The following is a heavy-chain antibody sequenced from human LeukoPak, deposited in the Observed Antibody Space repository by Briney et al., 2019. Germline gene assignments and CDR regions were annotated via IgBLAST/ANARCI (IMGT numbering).Heavy chain of an antibody. CDR3: AKENYYASSGPCDY. Sequence: GRSLRLSCAASGFTFDDYAMHWVRQAPGKGLEWVSGISWNSGSIGYADSVKGRFTISRDNAKNSLYLQMNSLRAEDTALYYCAKENYYASSGPCDYGGQEPLV. CDR1: GFTFDDYA. CDR2: ISWNSGSI. V-gene: IGHV3-9*01. D-gene: IGHD3-22*01. J-gene: IGHJ4*02.